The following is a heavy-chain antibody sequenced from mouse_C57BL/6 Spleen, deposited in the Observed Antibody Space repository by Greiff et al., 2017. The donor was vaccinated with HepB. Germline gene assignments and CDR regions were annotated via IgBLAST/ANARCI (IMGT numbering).Heavy chain of an antibody. V-gene: IGHV14-3*01. CDR3: ATGWLE. CDR1: GFTIKNTY. Sequence: VQLKESVAELVRPGASVKLSCTASGFTIKNTYMPWVKQRPEQGLEWIGRIDPANGNTKYAPKFQGKATITADTSSNTAYLQLSSLTSEDTAIYYCATGWLEWGQGTLVTVSA. D-gene: IGHD2-3*01. CDR2: IDPANGNT. J-gene: IGHJ3*02.